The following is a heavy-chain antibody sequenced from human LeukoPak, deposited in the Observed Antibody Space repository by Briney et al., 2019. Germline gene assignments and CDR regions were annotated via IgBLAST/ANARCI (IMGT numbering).Heavy chain of an antibody. D-gene: IGHD5-24*01. CDR2: IYYSGST. Sequence: SETLSLTCTVSGGSISSYYWSWIRQPPGKGLEGIGYIYYSGSTNYNPSLKSRATISEDTSKNQFSLKLSSVTAADTAVYYCARDLYGDGYNYGLFDYWGQGTLVTVSS. V-gene: IGHV4-59*01. CDR3: ARDLYGDGYNYGLFDY. CDR1: GGSISSYY. J-gene: IGHJ4*02.